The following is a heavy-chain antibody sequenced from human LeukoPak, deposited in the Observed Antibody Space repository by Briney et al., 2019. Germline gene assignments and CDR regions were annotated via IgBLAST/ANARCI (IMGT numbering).Heavy chain of an antibody. CDR3: AKDPYSNYDSYYSYMDV. V-gene: IGHV3-30*02. Sequence: GGSLRPSWAAPGFSFISYGRHGFRKAPGKWLGWVAFIRYDGGIKYYVDSVQGRFTISRDNSKNTLYLQMSSLRAADAAVYYCAKDPYSNYDSYYSYMDVWGTGTTVTVSS. J-gene: IGHJ6*03. CDR2: IRYDGGIK. D-gene: IGHD4-11*01. CDR1: GFSFISYG.